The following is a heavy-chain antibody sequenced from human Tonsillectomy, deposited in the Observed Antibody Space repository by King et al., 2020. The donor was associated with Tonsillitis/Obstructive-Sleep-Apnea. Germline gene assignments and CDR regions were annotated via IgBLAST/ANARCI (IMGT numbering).Heavy chain of an antibody. CDR1: GYTFTGYY. CDR3: GILSVVVRTNDAFDL. D-gene: IGHD3-22*01. CDR2: FNPNTGDT. V-gene: IGHV1-2*02. J-gene: IGHJ3*01. Sequence: VQLVESGAEVKKPGASVKVSCKGSGYTFTGYYMHWVRQAPGQRLECMGWFNPNTGDTKYAQKFQGRVTMTRDTSISTAYMELSRLRSDDTAVYYCGILSVVVRTNDAFDLWGQGTWVTVSS.